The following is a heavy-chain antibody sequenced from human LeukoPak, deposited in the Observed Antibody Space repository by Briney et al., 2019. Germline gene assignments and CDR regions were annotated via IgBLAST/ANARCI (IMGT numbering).Heavy chain of an antibody. CDR1: GYTFTGYY. CDR2: INPSGGST. V-gene: IGHV1-46*01. D-gene: IGHD1-14*01. CDR3: ARDSGEVLVDY. Sequence: ASVKVSCKASGYTFTGYYMHWVRQAPGQGLEWMGIINPSGGSTSYAQKFQGRVTMTRDTSTSTVYMELSSLRSEDTAVYYCARDSGEVLVDYWGQGTLVTVSS. J-gene: IGHJ4*02.